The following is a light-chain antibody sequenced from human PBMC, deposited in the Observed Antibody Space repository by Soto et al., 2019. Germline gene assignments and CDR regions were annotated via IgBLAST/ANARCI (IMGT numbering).Light chain of an antibody. CDR2: KAS. CDR3: QQYSRNPLT. J-gene: IGKJ4*01. CDR1: QSVNSW. V-gene: IGKV1-5*03. Sequence: DIQMTQSPSTLSASVGDRVTITCRASQSVNSWLAWYQEKPGEVPKLLIYKASNLESGVPSRFSGSGSGTEFTLTISILQPDDFVTYYCQQYSRNPLTFGGGTKVEI.